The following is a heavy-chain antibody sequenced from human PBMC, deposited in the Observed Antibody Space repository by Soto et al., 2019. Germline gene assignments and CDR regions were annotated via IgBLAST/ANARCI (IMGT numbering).Heavy chain of an antibody. CDR2: IWYDGSNE. Sequence: QVQLVESGGGVVQPGRSLRLSCIASGFTFSTYAMHWVRQAPGKGLEWVAVIWYDGSNEDYVDSVKGRFTISRDNSKNALYRQTNSLRADNTAVYFCAREVSQQWMHYFDYWGQGTLVTVCS. J-gene: IGHJ4*02. CDR3: AREVSQQWMHYFDY. V-gene: IGHV3-33*01. D-gene: IGHD6-19*01. CDR1: GFTFSTYA.